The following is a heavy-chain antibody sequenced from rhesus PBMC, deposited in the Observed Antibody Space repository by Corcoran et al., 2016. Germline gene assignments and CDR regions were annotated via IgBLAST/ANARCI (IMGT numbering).Heavy chain of an antibody. CDR3: ATDAGRWFFDY. J-gene: IGHJ4*01. CDR1: GYTFTDYY. V-gene: IGHV1-111*02. Sequence: EVQLVQSGAEVKKPGASVKISCKASGYTFTDYYLHWVRQAPGKGLEWMGRVHPEDGEALHAQKFQDRVPITADTSTDTAYMELSSLRSEDTAVYYCATDAGRWFFDYWGQGVLVTVSS. CDR2: VHPEDGEA. D-gene: IGHD4-29*01.